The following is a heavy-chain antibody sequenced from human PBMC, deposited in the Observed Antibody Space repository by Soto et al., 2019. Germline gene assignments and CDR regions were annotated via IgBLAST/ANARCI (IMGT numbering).Heavy chain of an antibody. J-gene: IGHJ4*02. D-gene: IGHD6-19*01. CDR1: GFSLSTSGMC. CDR2: IDWDDDK. V-gene: IGHV2-70*01. Sequence: SGPTLVNPTQTLTLTCTFSGFSLSTSGMCVSWIRQPPGKALEWLALIDWDDDKYYSTSLKTRLTISKDTSKNQVVLTMTNMDPVDTATYYCARRSVSSGWYYFDYWGQGTLVTSPQ. CDR3: ARRSVSSGWYYFDY.